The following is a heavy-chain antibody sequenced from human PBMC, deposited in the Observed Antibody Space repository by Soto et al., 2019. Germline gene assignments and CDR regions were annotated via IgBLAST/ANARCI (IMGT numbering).Heavy chain of an antibody. D-gene: IGHD3-16*02. Sequence: QGQLVQSGAEEKKPGASVKVSCKASGYTFTGYAMHWVRQAPGQRLEWMGWINAGNGNPKYSQKFQGRVTITRDTSASTAYMELSSLRSEDTAVYYCARSAVSPFGGLIGPFDYWGQGNLVTVSS. V-gene: IGHV1-3*05. CDR2: INAGNGNP. CDR3: ARSAVSPFGGLIGPFDY. CDR1: GYTFTGYA. J-gene: IGHJ4*02.